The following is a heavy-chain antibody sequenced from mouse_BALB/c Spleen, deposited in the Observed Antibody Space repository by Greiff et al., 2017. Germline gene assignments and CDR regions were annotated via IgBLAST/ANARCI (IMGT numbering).Heavy chain of an antibody. V-gene: IGHV1-87*01. CDR1: GYTFTSYW. Sequence: QVQLKESGAELARPGASVKLSCKASGYTFTSYWMQWVKQRPGQGLEWIGAIYPGDGDTRYTQKFKGKATLTADKSSSTAYMQLSSLASEDSAVYYCARSYYGNYDYWGQGTTLTVSS. D-gene: IGHD2-10*01. CDR3: ARSYYGNYDY. J-gene: IGHJ2*01. CDR2: IYPGDGDT.